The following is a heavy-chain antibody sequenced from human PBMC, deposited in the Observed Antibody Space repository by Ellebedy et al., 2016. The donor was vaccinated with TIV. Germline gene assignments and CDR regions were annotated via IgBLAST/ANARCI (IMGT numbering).Heavy chain of an antibody. CDR1: GFTFSSYN. V-gene: IGHV3-48*04. D-gene: IGHD1-26*01. J-gene: IGHJ5*02. CDR3: GRERGGSYRVDL. CDR2: INSGSTTI. Sequence: PGGSLRLSCAASGFTFSSYNMNRARQAPGKGLEWLSYINSGSTTIYYEDSVKGRFTISRANAKNSLYLQMDSLRAEDTAVYFCGRERGGSYRVDLWGQGTLVTVSS.